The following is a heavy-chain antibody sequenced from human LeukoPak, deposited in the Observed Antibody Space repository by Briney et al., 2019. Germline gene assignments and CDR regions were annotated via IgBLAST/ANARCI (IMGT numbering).Heavy chain of an antibody. CDR3: ARTSLTPGIAVAGTSDY. D-gene: IGHD6-19*01. CDR2: IDWYDDK. CDR1: RFSLSTSGMC. Sequence: SGPTLVNPTQTLTLTCTFSRFSLSTSGMCVSWIRQPPGKALEWLARIDWYDDKYYSTSLKTRLTISKDTSKNQVVLTMTNMDPVDTATYYCARTSLTPGIAVAGTSDYWGQGTLVTVSS. J-gene: IGHJ4*02. V-gene: IGHV2-70*11.